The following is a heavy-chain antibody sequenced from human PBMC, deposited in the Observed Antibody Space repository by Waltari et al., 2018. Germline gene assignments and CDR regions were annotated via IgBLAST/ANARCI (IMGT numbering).Heavy chain of an antibody. CDR1: GGSISSYY. V-gene: IGHV4-4*07. J-gene: IGHJ4*02. Sequence: QVQLQESGPGLVKPSETLSLTCTVPGGSISSYYWSWIRQPAGKGLEWIGRIYTSGSTNYNPSLKSRVTMSVDTSKNQFSLKLSSVTAADTAVYYCARDALRFLEWLPPFDYWGQGTLVTVSS. D-gene: IGHD3-3*01. CDR2: IYTSGST. CDR3: ARDALRFLEWLPPFDY.